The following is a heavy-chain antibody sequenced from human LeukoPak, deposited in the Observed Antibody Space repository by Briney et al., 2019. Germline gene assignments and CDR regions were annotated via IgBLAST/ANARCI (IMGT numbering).Heavy chain of an antibody. CDR2: ISYSGST. V-gene: IGHV4-59*01. CDR3: ARLSWPGRGSRFDP. J-gene: IGHJ5*02. CDR1: GDSIRSYD. D-gene: IGHD3-10*01. Sequence: KSSETLSLTCTVSGDSIRSYDWSWIRQSPGKGLEWIGYISYSGSTNYNPSLKSRVTISVDTSKNQFSLNLSSVTAADTAVYFCARLSWPGRGSRFDPWGQGTLVTVSS.